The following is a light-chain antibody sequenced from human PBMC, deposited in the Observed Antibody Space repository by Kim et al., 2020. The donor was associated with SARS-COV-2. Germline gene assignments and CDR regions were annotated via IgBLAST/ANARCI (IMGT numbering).Light chain of an antibody. J-gene: IGLJ2*01. CDR2: QDT. Sequence: SYELTQTPSVSVSPGQTASITCSGDRLGHKYVCWYRHKPGQSPEVVIYQDTQRPSGIPERFSGSNSGNTATLTISGTQDVDEADYYCQVWDSTTTVFGGGTQLTVL. CDR3: QVWDSTTTV. CDR1: RLGHKY. V-gene: IGLV3-1*01.